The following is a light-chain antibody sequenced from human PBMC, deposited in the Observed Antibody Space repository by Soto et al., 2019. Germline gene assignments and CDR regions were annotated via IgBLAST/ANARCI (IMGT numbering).Light chain of an antibody. J-gene: IGKJ3*01. CDR1: QSVSSSY. CDR3: QQYGSSPPIT. V-gene: IGKV3-20*01. CDR2: GAS. Sequence: EIVLTQSAGTLSLSPGERATLSCRASQSVSSSYLAWYQQKPGQAPRLLIYGASSRATGIPDRFSGSGYGTDFTLTISSVETEDFEVYYCQQYGSSPPITFGPGNNVHI.